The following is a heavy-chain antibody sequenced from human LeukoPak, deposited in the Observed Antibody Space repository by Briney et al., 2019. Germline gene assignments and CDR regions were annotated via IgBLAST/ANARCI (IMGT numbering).Heavy chain of an antibody. V-gene: IGHV1-69*01. D-gene: IGHD3-3*01. CDR1: GGTFSSYA. CDR3: ARDVYYDFWSGYPINGMDV. J-gene: IGHJ6*02. Sequence: SVKVSCKASGGTFSSYAISWVRQAPGQGLEWMGGIIPIFGTANYAQKFQGRVTIIADESTSTAYMELSSLRSEDTAVYYCARDVYYDFWSGYPINGMDVWGQGTTVTVSS. CDR2: IIPIFGTA.